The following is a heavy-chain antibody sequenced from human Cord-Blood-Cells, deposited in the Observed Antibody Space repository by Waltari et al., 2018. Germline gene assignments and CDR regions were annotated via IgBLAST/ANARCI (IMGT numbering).Heavy chain of an antibody. CDR3: ARDRGITYYDFWSGYYQFDY. V-gene: IGHV4-38-2*02. Sequence: QVQLQESGPGLVKPSETLSLTCAVSGYSISSGYSWGWIRRPPGKGLEWIGSIYHSGSTYYNPSLKSRVTISVDTSKNQFSLKLSSVTAADTAVYYCARDRGITYYDFWSGYYQFDYWGQGTLVTVSS. CDR2: IYHSGST. CDR1: GYSISSGYS. J-gene: IGHJ4*02. D-gene: IGHD3-3*01.